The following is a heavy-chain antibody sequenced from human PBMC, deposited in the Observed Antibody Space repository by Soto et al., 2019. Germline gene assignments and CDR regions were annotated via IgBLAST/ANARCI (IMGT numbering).Heavy chain of an antibody. CDR1: GFTFSDYY. Sequence: GSLRLSCAASGFTFSDYYMSWIRQAPGKGLEWVSYISSSSSYTNYADSVKGRFTISRDNAKNSLYLQMNSLRAEDTAVYYCARDRRSGKDMTSKYYGMDVWGQGTTVTVSS. CDR3: ARDRRSGKDMTSKYYGMDV. V-gene: IGHV3-11*06. D-gene: IGHD2-15*01. CDR2: ISSSSSYT. J-gene: IGHJ6*02.